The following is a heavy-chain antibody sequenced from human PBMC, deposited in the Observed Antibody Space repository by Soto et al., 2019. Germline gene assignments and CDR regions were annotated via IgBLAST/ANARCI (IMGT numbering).Heavy chain of an antibody. CDR3: ASAVPRRGGYCSGGSCYSSDYFDY. V-gene: IGHV1-69*13. Sequence: SVKVSCKASGGTFSSYAISWVRQAPGQGLEWMGGIIPIFGTANYAQKFQGRVTITADESTSTAYMELSSLRSEDTAVYYCASAVPRRGGYCSGGSCYSSDYFDYWGQGTLVTVSS. CDR2: IIPIFGTA. CDR1: GGTFSSYA. J-gene: IGHJ4*02. D-gene: IGHD2-15*01.